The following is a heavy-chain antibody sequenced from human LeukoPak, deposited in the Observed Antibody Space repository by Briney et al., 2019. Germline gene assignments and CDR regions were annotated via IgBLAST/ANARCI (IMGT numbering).Heavy chain of an antibody. V-gene: IGHV1-69*06. CDR2: IIPIFGTA. D-gene: IGHD3-10*01. J-gene: IGHJ4*02. CDR3: AKGLRWFGNYYFNHFDY. Sequence: ASVKVSCKASGGTFSSYAISWVRQAPGQGLEWMGGIIPIFGTANYAQKFQGRVTITADKSTSTAYMELSSLRSEDTAVYYCAKGLRWFGNYYFNHFDYWGQGAVVTVSS. CDR1: GGTFSSYA.